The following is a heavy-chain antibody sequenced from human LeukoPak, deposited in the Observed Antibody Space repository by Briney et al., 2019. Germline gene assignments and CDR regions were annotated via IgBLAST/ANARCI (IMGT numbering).Heavy chain of an antibody. D-gene: IGHD1-26*01. CDR1: GFTFSSYG. Sequence: GGSLRLSCAASGFTFSSYGMHWVRQAPGKELEWVAVISYDGSNKYYADSVKGRFTISRDNSKNTLYLQMNSLRAEDTAVYYCAKSRMGAKEKSEGRFGMDVWGQGTTVTVSS. V-gene: IGHV3-30*18. J-gene: IGHJ6*02. CDR3: AKSRMGAKEKSEGRFGMDV. CDR2: ISYDGSNK.